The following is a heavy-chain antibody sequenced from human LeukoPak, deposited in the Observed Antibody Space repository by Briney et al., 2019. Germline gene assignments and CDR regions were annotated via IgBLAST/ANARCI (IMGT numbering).Heavy chain of an antibody. CDR1: GYTFTNYG. D-gene: IGHD1-1*01. Sequence: ASVKVSCKASGYTFTNYGISWVREAPGQGLEWMGWTKPYNGNTKYVQRLQGRVTMTTDTSTSTAYMELTSLRSDDTAVYYCAREDLVTGTTIPFFDYWGQGTLVTVSS. V-gene: IGHV1-18*01. CDR3: AREDLVTGTTIPFFDY. CDR2: TKPYNGNT. J-gene: IGHJ4*02.